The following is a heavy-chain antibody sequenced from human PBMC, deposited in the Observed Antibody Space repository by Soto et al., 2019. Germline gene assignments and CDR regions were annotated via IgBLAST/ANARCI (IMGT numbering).Heavy chain of an antibody. CDR2: ISGSGVST. CDR3: AKDADRCSSTSCYTGVGY. Sequence: GGSLRLSCAASGFTFSSYAMSWVRQAPGKGLEWVSAISGSGVSTYYADSVKGRFTISRDNSKNTLYLQMNSLRAEDTAVYYCAKDADRCSSTSCYTGVGYWGQGTLGTVSS. CDR1: GFTFSSYA. V-gene: IGHV3-23*01. J-gene: IGHJ4*02. D-gene: IGHD2-2*02.